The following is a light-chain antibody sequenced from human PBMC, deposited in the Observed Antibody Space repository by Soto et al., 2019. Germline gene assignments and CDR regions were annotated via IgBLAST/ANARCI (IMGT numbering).Light chain of an antibody. CDR1: QSVSNN. CDR3: QQYNNWPSIT. Sequence: EIIMTQSPATLSVTPRERATLSFRASQSVSNNLAWYQQKPGQAPRLLIYGASTRATGIPARFSGSGSGTEFTLTISSLQSEDFAVYYCQQYNNWPSITFGQGTRLEN. CDR2: GAS. V-gene: IGKV3-15*01. J-gene: IGKJ5*01.